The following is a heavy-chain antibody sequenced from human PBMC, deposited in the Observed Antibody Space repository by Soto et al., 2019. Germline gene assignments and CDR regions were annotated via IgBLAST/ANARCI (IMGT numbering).Heavy chain of an antibody. CDR3: ARDRFQAVVRGVITPYYYGMDV. V-gene: IGHV1-69*04. Sequence: GASVKVSCKASGGTFSSYTISWVRQAPGQGLEWMGRIIPILGIANYAQKFQGRVTITADKSTSTAYMELSSLRSEDTAVYYCARDRFQAVVRGVITPYYYGMDVWGQGTTVTVSS. CDR1: GGTFSSYT. CDR2: IIPILGIA. J-gene: IGHJ6*02. D-gene: IGHD3-10*01.